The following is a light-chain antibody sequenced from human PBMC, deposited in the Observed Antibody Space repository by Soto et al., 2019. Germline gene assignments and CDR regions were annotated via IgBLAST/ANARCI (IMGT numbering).Light chain of an antibody. V-gene: IGLV1-44*01. CDR2: SIN. J-gene: IGLJ3*02. Sequence: QAVVTQPPSASATPGQTVTISCSGRYSNIGSNFVSWYQRLPGTAPKLLIYSINQRHSGVTDRFSGSKSGTSASLTISGLKSEDEADYFCSSWDDSLDGRVFGGGTKLTVL. CDR3: SSWDDSLDGRV. CDR1: YSNIGSNF.